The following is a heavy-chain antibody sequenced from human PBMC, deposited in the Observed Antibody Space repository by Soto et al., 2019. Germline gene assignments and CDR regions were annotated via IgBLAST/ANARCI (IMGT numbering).Heavy chain of an antibody. D-gene: IGHD1-26*01. CDR2: IYHSGST. Sequence: PSETLSLTCAVSSGSISSSNWWSWVRQPPGKGLEWIGEIYHSGSTNYNPSLKSRVTISVDKSKNQFSLKLSSVTAADTAVYYWAREGYEGRGGPLRGSFYYNHQVDAWGKGPPATVS. V-gene: IGHV4-4*02. CDR3: AREGYEGRGGPLRGSFYYNHQVDA. J-gene: IGHJ6*03. CDR1: SGSISSSNW.